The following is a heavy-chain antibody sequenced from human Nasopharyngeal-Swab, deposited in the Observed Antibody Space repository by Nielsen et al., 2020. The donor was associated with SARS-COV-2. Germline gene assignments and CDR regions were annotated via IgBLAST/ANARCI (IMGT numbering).Heavy chain of an antibody. J-gene: IGHJ4*02. V-gene: IGHV3-48*03. CDR1: GFTFSSYE. Sequence: SLQLSCAVSGFTFSSYEMNWVRQAPGKGLEWVSYISSSGSTIYYADSVKGRFTISRDNAKNSLYLQMNSLRAEDTAVYYCAREASIAAAGGEYYFDYWGQGTLVTVSS. CDR2: ISSSGSTI. D-gene: IGHD6-13*01. CDR3: AREASIAAAGGEYYFDY.